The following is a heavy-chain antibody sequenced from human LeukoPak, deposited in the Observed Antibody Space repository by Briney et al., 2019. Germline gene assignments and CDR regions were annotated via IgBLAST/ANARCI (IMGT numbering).Heavy chain of an antibody. CDR1: GFTFSSYA. Sequence: GGSLRLSCAASGFTFSSYAMHWVRQAPGKGLEWVAVIWYDGTNKYYADSVKGRFTISRDNSKNTLYLQMNSLRAEDTAVYYCGRSPTGGSYSTYYFDYWGQGTLVTVSS. CDR3: GRSPTGGSYSTYYFDY. D-gene: IGHD1-26*01. V-gene: IGHV3-33*01. CDR2: IWYDGTNK. J-gene: IGHJ4*02.